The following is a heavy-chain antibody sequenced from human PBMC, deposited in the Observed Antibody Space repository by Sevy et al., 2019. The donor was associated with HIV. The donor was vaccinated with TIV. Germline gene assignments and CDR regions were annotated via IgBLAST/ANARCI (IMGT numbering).Heavy chain of an antibody. CDR1: GFTFDDYA. J-gene: IGHJ3*02. CDR3: ALGYSGYDDAFDI. CDR2: ISWNSGSI. D-gene: IGHD5-12*01. Sequence: GGSLRLSCAASGFTFDDYAMHWVRQAPGKGLEWVSGISWNSGSIGYADPVKGRFTISRDNAKNSLYLQMNSMRAEDIALYYCALGYSGYDDAFDIWGQGTMVTVSS. V-gene: IGHV3-9*03.